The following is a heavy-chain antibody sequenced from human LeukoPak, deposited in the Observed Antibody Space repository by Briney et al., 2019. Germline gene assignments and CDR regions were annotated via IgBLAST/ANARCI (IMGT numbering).Heavy chain of an antibody. Sequence: ASVKVSCKASGGTFSSYAISWVRQAPGQGLEWMGGMNPNSGNTGYAQKFQGRLTMTRDTSISTAYMELSSLRSEDTAVYYCARGINGMDVWGQGTTVTVSS. D-gene: IGHD3-16*01. V-gene: IGHV1-8*02. CDR2: MNPNSGNT. CDR1: GGTFSSYA. CDR3: ARGINGMDV. J-gene: IGHJ6*02.